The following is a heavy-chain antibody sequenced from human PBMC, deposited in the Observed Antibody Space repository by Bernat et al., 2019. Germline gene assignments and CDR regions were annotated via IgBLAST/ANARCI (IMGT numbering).Heavy chain of an antibody. D-gene: IGHD2-8*01. CDR2: IYYSGST. J-gene: IGHJ5*02. CDR3: AGQIMVYAVRNCGWFDP. V-gene: IGHV4-39*01. CDR1: GGSISSSSYY. Sequence: QLQLQESGPGLVKPSETLSLTCTVSGGSISSSSYYWGWIRQPPGKGLEWIGSIYYSGSTYYNPSPKSRVTISVDTSKNQFSLKLSSVTAADTAVYYCAGQIMVYAVRNCGWFDPWGQGTLVTVSS.